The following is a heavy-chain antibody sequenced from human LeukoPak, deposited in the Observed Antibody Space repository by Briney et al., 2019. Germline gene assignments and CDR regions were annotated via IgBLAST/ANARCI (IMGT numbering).Heavy chain of an antibody. J-gene: IGHJ6*02. CDR1: GGSISTYY. V-gene: IGHV4-59*01. CDR2: IYYSGST. CDR3: ARDKWDSSGYVAYYYYYGMDV. Sequence: PSETLSLTCTVSGGSISTYYWSWMRQPPGRGLEWIGYIYYSGSTNHNPSLQSRVTISVDTSKNQFSLKLNSVTAADTAVYYCARDKWDSSGYVAYYYYYGMDVWGQGTTVTVSS. D-gene: IGHD3-22*01.